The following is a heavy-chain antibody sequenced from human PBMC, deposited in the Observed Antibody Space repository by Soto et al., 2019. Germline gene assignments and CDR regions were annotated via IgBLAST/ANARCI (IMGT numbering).Heavy chain of an antibody. CDR1: GGSFSGYS. Sequence: SETLSLTCAVNGGSFSGYSWTWIRQAPGKGLDWIGEINYTGTTNYSPSLKSRVTLSVDTSKNQFSLELRSVSAADTAVYYCAREGGSGWYYYEYWGHGTLVTVRS. CDR2: INYTGTT. D-gene: IGHD6-19*01. J-gene: IGHJ4*01. CDR3: AREGGSGWYYYEY. V-gene: IGHV4-34*01.